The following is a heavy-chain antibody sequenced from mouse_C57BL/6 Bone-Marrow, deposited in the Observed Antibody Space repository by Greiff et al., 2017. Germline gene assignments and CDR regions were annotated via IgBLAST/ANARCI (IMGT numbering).Heavy chain of an antibody. CDR2: IYPRSGNT. V-gene: IGHV1-81*01. Sequence: VQLVESGAELARPGASVKLSYKASGYTFTSYGISWVKQRTGQGLEWIGEIYPRSGNTYYNEKFKGKATLTADKSSSTAYMELRSLTSEDSAVYFCARWLLLFAYWGQGTLVTVSA. J-gene: IGHJ3*01. CDR3: ARWLLLFAY. CDR1: GYTFTSYG. D-gene: IGHD2-3*01.